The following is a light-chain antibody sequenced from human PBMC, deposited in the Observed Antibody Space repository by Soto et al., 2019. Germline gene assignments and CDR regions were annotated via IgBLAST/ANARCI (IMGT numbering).Light chain of an antibody. J-gene: IGKJ2*01. CDR1: QSVSSTY. V-gene: IGKV3-20*01. CDR3: QNYCSSPYT. Sequence: EIVLTQSPGTLSLSPGERATLSCRASQSVSSTYLAWYQQKPGQAPRLLIYGSSIRATGVPDRFSGCGSGTDFTLTISMLEPEDFAVYYCQNYCSSPYTFGHGTKLEIK. CDR2: GSS.